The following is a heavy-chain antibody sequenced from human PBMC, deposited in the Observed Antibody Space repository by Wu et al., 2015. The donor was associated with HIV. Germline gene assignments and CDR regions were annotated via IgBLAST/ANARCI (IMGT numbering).Heavy chain of an antibody. CDR3: ARDASPVTTEFDY. CDR1: GYTFTNYF. Sequence: QVHLVQSGNDVKKPGASVKVSCKASGYTFTNYFMHWVRQAPGRGPEWMGWINPASGSTIYAENFEGRILVTRDTSINTAYMELNGLRSDDTARYYCARDASPVTTEFDYWGQGTLVIVSS. V-gene: IGHV1-2*02. CDR2: INPASGST. D-gene: IGHD1-1*01. J-gene: IGHJ4*02.